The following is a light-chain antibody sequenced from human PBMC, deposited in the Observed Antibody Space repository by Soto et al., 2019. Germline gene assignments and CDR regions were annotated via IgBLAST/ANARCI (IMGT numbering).Light chain of an antibody. CDR1: QSVSSD. J-gene: IGKJ1*01. CDR2: SAY. Sequence: EIVMTQSPATLSVSPGERATLSCRASQSVSSDLAWYHQKPGQAPRLLIYSAYTRATGIPARFSGSGSGTEFTLTIKSLQSEDFAVYYCKQYNNWPRTFGQGTKVDIK. V-gene: IGKV3-15*01. CDR3: KQYNNWPRT.